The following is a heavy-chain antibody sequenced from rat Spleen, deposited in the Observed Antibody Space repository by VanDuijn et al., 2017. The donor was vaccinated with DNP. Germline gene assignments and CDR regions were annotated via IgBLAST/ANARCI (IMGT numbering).Heavy chain of an antibody. Sequence: EVQLVESGGGLVQPGRSLKLSCAASKFTFSNYGMAWVRQAPTKGLEWVASITNSGGSIYYRDSVTGRFTISRDNTKSTLYLQIDSLRSEDTATYFCATRTAGMWGRGVMVTVSS. CDR3: ATRTAGM. J-gene: IGHJ2*01. V-gene: IGHV5S13*01. D-gene: IGHD1-4*01. CDR1: KFTFSNYG. CDR2: ITNSGGSI.